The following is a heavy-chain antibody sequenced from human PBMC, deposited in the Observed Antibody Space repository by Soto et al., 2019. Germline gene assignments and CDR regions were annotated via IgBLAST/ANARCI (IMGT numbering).Heavy chain of an antibody. D-gene: IGHD3-22*01. J-gene: IGHJ4*02. CDR2: FSGSGDST. V-gene: IGHV3-23*01. CDR3: ARDAGELPVVTVGVFVF. Sequence: GGSLSHSCPASGYTLSKYALSWVRQAPGKGMEWVSAFSGSGDSTFYAYSVKGRFTVSRDNSKKTLHLQLNSLRDEDTAVYYCARDAGELPVVTVGVFVFWGRGTLVTVSS. CDR1: GYTLSKYA.